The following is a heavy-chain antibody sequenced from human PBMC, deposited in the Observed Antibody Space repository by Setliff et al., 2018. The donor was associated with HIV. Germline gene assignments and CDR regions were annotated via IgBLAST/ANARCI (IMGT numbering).Heavy chain of an antibody. D-gene: IGHD3-10*01. CDR3: ARGQGVHFWVNDAFGI. CDR1: GGTFGSYA. Sequence: RASVKVSCKASGGTFGSYAISWVRQAPGQGLEWLGGIIPIFETTNYAQKFQGRVTITADKSTSTIYMELSSLRSDDTAVYYCARGQGVHFWVNDAFGIWGQGTMVTVS. CDR2: IIPIFETT. V-gene: IGHV1-69*06. J-gene: IGHJ3*02.